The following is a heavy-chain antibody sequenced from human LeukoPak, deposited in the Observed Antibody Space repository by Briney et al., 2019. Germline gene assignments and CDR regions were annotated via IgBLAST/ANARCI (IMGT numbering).Heavy chain of an antibody. Sequence: SETLSLTCTVSGGSISSYYWSWIRQPPGKGLEWIGEINHSGSTNYNPSLKSRVTISVDTSKNQFSLKLSSVTAADTAVYYCARRGSSWRSAPFDPWGQGTLVTVSS. CDR3: ARRGSSWRSAPFDP. J-gene: IGHJ5*02. D-gene: IGHD6-13*01. CDR1: GGSISSYY. CDR2: INHSGST. V-gene: IGHV4-34*01.